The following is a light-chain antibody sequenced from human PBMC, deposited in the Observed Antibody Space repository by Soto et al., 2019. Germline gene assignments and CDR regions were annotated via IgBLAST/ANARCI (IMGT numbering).Light chain of an antibody. Sequence: EIVMTQSPVTLSLSPGDTATLSCRASQTITSNLAWYQQKPGQPPRLLIYGASTRATGIPARFSGSGSGTEFTLTITNLQSEDFAVYYCQQYSSWVTFGGGT. CDR3: QQYSSWVT. CDR1: QTITSN. J-gene: IGKJ4*01. V-gene: IGKV3-15*01. CDR2: GAS.